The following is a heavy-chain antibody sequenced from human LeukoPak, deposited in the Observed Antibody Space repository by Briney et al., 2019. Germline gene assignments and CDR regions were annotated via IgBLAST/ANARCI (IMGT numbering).Heavy chain of an antibody. J-gene: IGHJ4*02. V-gene: IGHV4-34*01. D-gene: IGHD4-17*01. CDR3: ARAADYGDCDH. CDR2: INHSGST. Sequence: PSETLSLTCAVYGGSFSGYYWSWIRQPPGKGLEWIGEINHSGSTNYNPSLKSRVTISVDTSKNQFSLKLSSVTAADTAVYYCARAADYGDCDHWGQGTLVTVSS. CDR1: GGSFSGYY.